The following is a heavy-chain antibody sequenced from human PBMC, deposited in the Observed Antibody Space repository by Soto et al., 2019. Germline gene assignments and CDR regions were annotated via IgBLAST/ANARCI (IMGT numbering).Heavy chain of an antibody. Sequence: QVQLVQSGAEVKKPGASVKVSCKASGYTFTSYDINWVRQATGQGLEWMGWMNPNSGNTGYAQKYQGRVTMTRNTSISTAYMELSSLRSEDTAVYYCAIRVWGQQLVNFDPWGQGTLVTVSS. D-gene: IGHD6-13*01. CDR2: MNPNSGNT. J-gene: IGHJ5*02. CDR3: AIRVWGQQLVNFDP. CDR1: GYTFTSYD. V-gene: IGHV1-8*01.